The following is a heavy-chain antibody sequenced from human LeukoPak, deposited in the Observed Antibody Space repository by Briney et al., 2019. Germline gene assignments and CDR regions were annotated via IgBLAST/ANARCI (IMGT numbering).Heavy chain of an antibody. D-gene: IGHD6-13*01. CDR2: ISAYNGNT. V-gene: IGHV1-18*01. Sequence: GASVKVSCKSSGYSFTTYGISWVRQAPGQGLEWMGWISAYNGNTNYAQKLQGRVTMTTDTSTSTAYMELRSLRSDDTAVYYCARDRTSSWYGDYWGQGTLVTVSS. CDR1: GYSFTTYG. J-gene: IGHJ4*02. CDR3: ARDRTSSWYGDY.